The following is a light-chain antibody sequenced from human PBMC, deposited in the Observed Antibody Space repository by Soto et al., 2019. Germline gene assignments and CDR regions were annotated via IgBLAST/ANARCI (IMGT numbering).Light chain of an antibody. J-gene: IGLJ1*01. CDR1: SSDVGDYNY. V-gene: IGLV2-8*01. CDR3: SSYAGSNNYV. Sequence: QPMLTQPPSASGSPGQPATISCTGTSSDVGDYNYVSWYQQHPGKAPKLMIYEVSKRPSGVPDRFSGSKSGNTASLTVSGLQAEDEADYYCSSYAGSNNYVFGTGTKVTVL. CDR2: EVS.